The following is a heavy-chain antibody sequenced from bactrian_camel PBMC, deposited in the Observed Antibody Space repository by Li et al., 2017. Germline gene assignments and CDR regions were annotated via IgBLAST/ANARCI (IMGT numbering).Heavy chain of an antibody. D-gene: IGHD1*01. Sequence: QLVESGGGSVQAGGSLRLSCRASGYSFNGACMAWFRQSPGKEREGVASTCTSGEMTHYAASVLGRFTISRDNDENTVYLQMNNLIPEDTALYYCAADWPWGGCGLSTTMKYRYWGQGTQVTVS. CDR1: GYSFNGAC. V-gene: IGHV3S63*01. CDR2: TCTSGEMT. J-gene: IGHJ4*01. CDR3: AADWPWGGCGLSTTMKYRY.